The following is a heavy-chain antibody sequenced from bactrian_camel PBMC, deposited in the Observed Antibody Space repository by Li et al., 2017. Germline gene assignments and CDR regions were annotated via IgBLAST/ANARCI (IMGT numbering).Heavy chain of an antibody. CDR2: INSEGSNT. CDR3: ANWGSN. D-gene: IGHD5*01. J-gene: IGHJ4*01. V-gene: IGHV3S40*01. Sequence: DVQLVESGGGSVQAGGSLRLSCAASGFTFSNYVMNWVHQPPGKGLEWVSTINSEGSNTAYADSMKGRFTISRDNAKNMLYLQLNSLKTEDTAMYYCANWGSNWGQGTQVTVS. CDR1: GFTFSNYV.